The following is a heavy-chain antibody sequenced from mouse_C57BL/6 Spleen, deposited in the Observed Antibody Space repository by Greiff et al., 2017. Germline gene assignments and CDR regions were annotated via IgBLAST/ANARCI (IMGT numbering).Heavy chain of an antibody. CDR2: ISYDGSN. V-gene: IGHV3-6*01. Sequence: EVQLQQSGPGLVKPSQSLSLTCSVTGYSITSGYYWNWIRQFPGNKLECMGYISYDGSNNYNPSLKNRISITRDTSTNQFFLKLNSVTTEDTATYYCARAYYYGSSPHYFDYWGQGTTLTVSS. CDR1: GYSITSGYY. CDR3: ARAYYYGSSPHYFDY. J-gene: IGHJ2*01. D-gene: IGHD1-1*01.